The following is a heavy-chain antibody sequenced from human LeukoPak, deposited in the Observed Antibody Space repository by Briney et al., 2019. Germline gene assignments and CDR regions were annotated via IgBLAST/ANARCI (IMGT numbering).Heavy chain of an antibody. V-gene: IGHV4-39*02. CDR1: GGSISSRGYY. CDR3: ASHSGNFDAFDI. CDR2: IYYSGST. J-gene: IGHJ3*02. D-gene: IGHD1-26*01. Sequence: SETLSLTCTASGGSISSRGYYWGWIRRPPGGGLGWIGSIYYSGSTFYKPSLKSRITVSEDTSKNHFSLKLTSVTAADTAVYYCASHSGNFDAFDIWGQGTMVTVSS.